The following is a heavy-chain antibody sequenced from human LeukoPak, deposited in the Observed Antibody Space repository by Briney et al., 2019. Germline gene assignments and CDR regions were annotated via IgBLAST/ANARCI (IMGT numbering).Heavy chain of an antibody. J-gene: IGHJ1*01. CDR1: GYTFTGYF. CDR2: INPNSGGT. V-gene: IGHV1-2*02. Sequence: ASVKVSCKASGYTFTGYFMHWVRQAPGQGLEWMGWINPNSGGTNYAQKFQGRVTMTRDTSISTAYMELSRLRSDDTAVYYCARDGVGYYDSSGYYYFQHWGQGTLVTVSS. CDR3: ARDGVGYYDSSGYYYFQH. D-gene: IGHD3-22*01.